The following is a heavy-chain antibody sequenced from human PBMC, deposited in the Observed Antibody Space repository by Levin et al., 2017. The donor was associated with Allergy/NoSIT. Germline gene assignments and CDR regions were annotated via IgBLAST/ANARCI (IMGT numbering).Heavy chain of an antibody. Sequence: GGSLRLSCAASGFTFSSYAMHWVRQAPGKGLEWVAVISYDGSNKYYADSVKGRFTISRDNSKNTLYLQMNSLRAEDTAVYYCARDSYSSSWTVYYYYYGMDVWGQGTTVTVSS. CDR3: ARDSYSSSWTVYYYYYGMDV. CDR2: ISYDGSNK. J-gene: IGHJ6*02. D-gene: IGHD6-13*01. V-gene: IGHV3-30-3*01. CDR1: GFTFSSYA.